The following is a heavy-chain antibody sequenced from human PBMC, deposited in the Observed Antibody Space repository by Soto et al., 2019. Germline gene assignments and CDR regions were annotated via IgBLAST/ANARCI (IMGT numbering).Heavy chain of an antibody. CDR2: IIPIFGTA. J-gene: IGHJ3*02. Sequence: SVKVSCKASGGTFSSYAISWVRQAPGQGLEWMGGIIPIFGTANYAQKFQGRVTITADKSTSTAYMELSSLRSEDTAVYYCARELKGGGDCSHDGFESWGQGTRVTVAS. CDR1: GGTFSSYA. V-gene: IGHV1-69*06. D-gene: IGHD2-21*02. CDR3: ARELKGGGDCSHDGFES.